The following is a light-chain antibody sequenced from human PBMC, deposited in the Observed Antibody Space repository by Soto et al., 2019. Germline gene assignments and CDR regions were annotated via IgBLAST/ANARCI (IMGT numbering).Light chain of an antibody. Sequence: QSVLTQPPSVSGSPGQSVTISCTGTSSDVGSYNRVSWYQQPPGTAPKLMIYEVSNRPSGVPDRFSGSKSGNTASLTISGLQAEDEADYYCCSYTSRSTYVFGTGTKLTVL. J-gene: IGLJ1*01. CDR1: SSDVGSYNR. CDR3: CSYTSRSTYV. V-gene: IGLV2-18*02. CDR2: EVS.